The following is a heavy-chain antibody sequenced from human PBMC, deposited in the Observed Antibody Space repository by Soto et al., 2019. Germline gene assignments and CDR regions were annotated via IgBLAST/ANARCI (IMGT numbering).Heavy chain of an antibody. CDR3: ARQLNYYGSGSYGDY. V-gene: IGHV4-39*01. Sequence: PSETLSLTCTVSGGSISSSSYYWGWIRQPPGKGLECIGSIYYSGSTYYNPSLKSRVTISVDTSKNQFSLKLSSVTAADTAVYYCARQLNYYGSGSYGDYWGQGTLVTVSS. CDR2: IYYSGST. J-gene: IGHJ4*02. D-gene: IGHD3-10*01. CDR1: GGSISSSSYY.